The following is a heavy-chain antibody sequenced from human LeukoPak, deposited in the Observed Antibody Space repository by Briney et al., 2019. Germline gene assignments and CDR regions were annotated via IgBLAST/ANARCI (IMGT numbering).Heavy chain of an antibody. CDR2: IYWDDNK. D-gene: IGHD2-15*01. Sequence: SGPTLVHPTQTLTLTCTFSGFSLSTSGMCLSWIRQPLGKALEWLAHIYWDDNKYHSTSLKTRLTISKDTSKNQVVLTMTNMDPVDTATYYCTRQVVVAAAAWDYWGQGTLVTVSS. V-gene: IGHV2-70*01. CDR1: GFSLSTSGMC. J-gene: IGHJ4*02. CDR3: TRQVVVAAAAWDY.